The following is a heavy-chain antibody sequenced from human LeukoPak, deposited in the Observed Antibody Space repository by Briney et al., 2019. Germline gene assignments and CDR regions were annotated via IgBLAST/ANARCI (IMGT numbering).Heavy chain of an antibody. CDR1: GFAFSSYG. V-gene: IGHV3-33*01. J-gene: IGHJ4*02. D-gene: IGHD1-26*01. Sequence: PGGSLRLSCAASGFAFSSYGMHWVRQAPVKGLEWVAVIWYDGSNKYYADSVQGRFTISRDNSKNTVYLQMNSLRAEDTAVYYCARDPGGINSYWGQGTLVTVSS. CDR2: IWYDGSNK. CDR3: ARDPGGINSY.